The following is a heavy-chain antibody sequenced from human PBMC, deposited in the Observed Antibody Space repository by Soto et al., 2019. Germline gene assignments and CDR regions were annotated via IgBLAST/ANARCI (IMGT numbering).Heavy chain of an antibody. CDR2: IYDSGST. CDR1: GGSMSNQH. Sequence: PSETLSLTCTVSGGSMSNQHWSWIRQPPGKGLEWIGYIYDSGSTKYNPSLMSRATISVDTPKNQFSLRLNSLTAADTAVYYCGGAAGTFSGSESPSYWGQGTLITVSS. D-gene: IGHD3-10*01. V-gene: IGHV4-59*11. J-gene: IGHJ4*02. CDR3: GGAAGTFSGSESPSY.